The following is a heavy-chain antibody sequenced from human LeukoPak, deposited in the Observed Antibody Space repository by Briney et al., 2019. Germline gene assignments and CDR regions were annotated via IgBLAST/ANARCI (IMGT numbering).Heavy chain of an antibody. D-gene: IGHD4-17*01. J-gene: IGHJ5*02. Sequence: PGGSLRLSCAASGFTFSSYAMSWVRQAPGKGLEWVSAISGSGGSTYYADSVKGRFTISRDNSKNTLYLQMDSLRAEDTAVYYCAKALSGDYEHWFGPWGQGTLVTVSS. CDR3: AKALSGDYEHWFGP. CDR2: ISGSGGST. V-gene: IGHV3-23*01. CDR1: GFTFSSYA.